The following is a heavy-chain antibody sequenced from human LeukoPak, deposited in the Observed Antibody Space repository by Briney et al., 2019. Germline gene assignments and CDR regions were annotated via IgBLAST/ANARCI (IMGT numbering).Heavy chain of an antibody. Sequence: GASVKVSCKASGGTFSSYAISWVRQAPGQGLEWMGRIIPILGIANYAQKFQGRVTITADKSTSTAYMELSSLRSEDTAVYYCARGTTPTQDYYYYYMDVWGKGTTVTVSS. CDR2: IIPILGIA. V-gene: IGHV1-69*04. J-gene: IGHJ6*03. CDR3: ARGTTPTQDYYYYYMDV. CDR1: GGTFSSYA. D-gene: IGHD4-11*01.